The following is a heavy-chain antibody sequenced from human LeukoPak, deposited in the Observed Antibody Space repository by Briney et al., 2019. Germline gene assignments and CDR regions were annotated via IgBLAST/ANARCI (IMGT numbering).Heavy chain of an antibody. CDR2: INLDGSEK. CDR3: ARYCSGGSCWDY. Sequence: GGSLRLSCAASGFTFSNYWMSWVRQAPGKGLEWVANINLDGSEKYYVDSMKGRFTISRDNAKNSLYLQMNSLRAEDTAIYYCARYCSGGSCWDYWGQGTLVTVSS. V-gene: IGHV3-7*01. J-gene: IGHJ4*02. CDR1: GFTFSNYW. D-gene: IGHD2-15*01.